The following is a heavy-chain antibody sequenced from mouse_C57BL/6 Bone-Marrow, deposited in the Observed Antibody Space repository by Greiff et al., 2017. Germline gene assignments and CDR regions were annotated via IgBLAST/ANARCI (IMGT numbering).Heavy chain of an antibody. CDR1: GFTFSDYG. V-gene: IGHV5-15*01. D-gene: IGHD1-1*01. CDR3: ARQDYGSSYDYAMDY. J-gene: IGHJ4*01. Sequence: DVKLVESGGGLVQPGGSLKLSCAASGFTFSDYGMAWVRQAPRTGPEWVAFISNLAYSIYYADTVTGRFTISRENAKNTLYLEMSSLRSEDTAMYYCARQDYGSSYDYAMDYWGQGTSVTVSS. CDR2: ISNLAYSI.